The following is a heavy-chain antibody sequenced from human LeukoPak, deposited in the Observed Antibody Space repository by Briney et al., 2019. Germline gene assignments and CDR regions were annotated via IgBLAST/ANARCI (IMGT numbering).Heavy chain of an antibody. CDR2: INTNTGNP. CDR1: GYTFTSYA. Sequence: GASVKVSCKASGYTFTSYAINWVRQAPGQGLEYMGWINTNTGNPTYAQGFTGRLVFSLDTSVSTAFLQISSLKAEDTAVYYCARERSLNWFDPWGRGTLVTVSS. J-gene: IGHJ5*02. V-gene: IGHV7-4-1*02. CDR3: ARERSLNWFDP.